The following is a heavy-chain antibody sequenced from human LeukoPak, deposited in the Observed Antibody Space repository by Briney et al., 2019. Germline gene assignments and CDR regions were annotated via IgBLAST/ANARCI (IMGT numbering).Heavy chain of an antibody. CDR3: AKVMGVVHRMDV. V-gene: IGHV3-23*01. J-gene: IGHJ6*02. CDR1: GFTFSSYA. Sequence: GGSLRLPCAASGFTFSSYAMSWVRQAPGKGLEWVSAISGSGGSTYYADSVKGRFTISRDNSKNTLYLQMNSLRAEDTAVYYCAKVMGVVHRMDVWGQGTTVTVSS. CDR2: ISGSGGST. D-gene: IGHD3-3*01.